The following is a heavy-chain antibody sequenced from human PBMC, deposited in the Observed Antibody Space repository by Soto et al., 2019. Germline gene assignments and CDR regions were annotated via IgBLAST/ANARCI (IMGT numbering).Heavy chain of an antibody. CDR3: ARDQEDIVLVPAQGTCFDY. CDR1: GYTFTSYG. V-gene: IGHV1-18*01. CDR2: ISAYNGNT. J-gene: IGHJ4*02. D-gene: IGHD2-2*01. Sequence: ASVKVSCKASGYTFTSYGISWVRQAPGQGLEWMGWISAYNGNTNYAQKLQGRVTMTTDTSTSTAYMELRSLRSDDTAVYYCARDQEDIVLVPAQGTCFDYWGQGTLVTVSS.